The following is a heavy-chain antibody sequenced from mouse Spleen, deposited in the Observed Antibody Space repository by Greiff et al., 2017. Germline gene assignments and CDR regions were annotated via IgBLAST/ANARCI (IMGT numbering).Heavy chain of an antibody. V-gene: IGHV1-64*01. J-gene: IGHJ2*01. Sequence: QVQLQQPGAELVKPGASVKLSCKASGYTFTSYWMHWVKQRPGQGLEWIGMIHPNSGSTNYNEKFKSKATLTVDKSSSTAYMQLSSLTSEDSAVYYCARWGVYGTLDYWGQGTTLTVSS. CDR3: ARWGVYGTLDY. CDR1: GYTFTSYW. D-gene: IGHD2-1*01. CDR2: IHPNSGST.